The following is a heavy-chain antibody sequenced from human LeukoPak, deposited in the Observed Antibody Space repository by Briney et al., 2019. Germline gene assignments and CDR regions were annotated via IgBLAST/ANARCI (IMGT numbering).Heavy chain of an antibody. J-gene: IGHJ4*02. Sequence: SETLSLTCTVSGGSISSGSHYWSWIRQSAGKGLEWIGRMYTSGSTNYNPSLKSRVTISVDTSKNQFSLKLSSVTAADTAVYYCAREEGSSSWQYYFDYWGQGTLVTVSS. V-gene: IGHV4-61*02. CDR2: MYTSGST. CDR1: GGSISSGSHY. CDR3: AREEGSSSWQYYFDY. D-gene: IGHD6-13*01.